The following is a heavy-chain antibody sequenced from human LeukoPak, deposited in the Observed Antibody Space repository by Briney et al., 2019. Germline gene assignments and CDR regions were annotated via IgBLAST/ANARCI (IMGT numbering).Heavy chain of an antibody. D-gene: IGHD3-22*01. J-gene: IGHJ3*02. V-gene: IGHV4-59*01. CDR3: AGEDYFDSSGYASWRFDI. CDR2: IYYSGNT. Sequence: SETLSLTCAVYGESFSECYWSWIRQPPGKGLEWIGHIYYSGNTIYNPSLKSRVTISVDTSKNQFSLKLTSVTTADTAVYYCAGEDYFDSSGYASWRFDIWGQGTMTVSS. CDR1: GESFSECY.